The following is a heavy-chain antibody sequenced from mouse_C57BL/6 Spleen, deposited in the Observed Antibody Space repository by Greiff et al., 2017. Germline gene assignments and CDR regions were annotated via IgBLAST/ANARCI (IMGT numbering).Heavy chain of an antibody. Sequence: EVQLVESGGDLVKPGGSLKLSCAASGFTFSSYGMSWVRQTPDKRLEWVATISSGGSYNYYPDSVKGRFTISRDNAKNTLYLQMSSLKSEDTAMYYCARQDGTGFAYWGQGTLVTVSA. CDR2: ISSGGSYN. CDR3: ARQDGTGFAY. V-gene: IGHV5-6*01. J-gene: IGHJ3*01. CDR1: GFTFSSYG. D-gene: IGHD4-1*01.